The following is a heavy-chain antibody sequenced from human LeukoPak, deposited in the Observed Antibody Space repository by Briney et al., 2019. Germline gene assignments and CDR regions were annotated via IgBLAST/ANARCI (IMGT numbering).Heavy chain of an antibody. CDR2: ISSSSLYI. CDR3: ASEHSGNYYRPFDY. J-gene: IGHJ4*02. CDR1: AFTFSTYS. D-gene: IGHD1-26*01. V-gene: IGHV3-21*01. Sequence: GGSLRLSCAASAFTFSTYSMNWVRQAPGKGLEWVSSISSSSLYIYYADSVKGRFTISRDNAKNSLYLQMNSQRAEDTAVYYCASEHSGNYYRPFDYWGQGTLVTVSS.